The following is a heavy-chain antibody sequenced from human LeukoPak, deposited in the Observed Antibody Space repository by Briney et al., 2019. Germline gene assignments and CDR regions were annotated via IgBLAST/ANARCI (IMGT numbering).Heavy chain of an antibody. CDR1: GFTFSSAW. Sequence: GGSLRLSCAASGFTFSSAWMTWVRQAPGKGLEWVGHIKNKTNGGTTDYAAPVEGRFIISRDDSKNTLYLQMNSLRTEDTAVYYCARGFCSSTSCYQGPFDFWGQGTLVTVSS. J-gene: IGHJ4*02. CDR2: IKNKTNGGTT. D-gene: IGHD2-2*01. V-gene: IGHV3-15*01. CDR3: ARGFCSSTSCYQGPFDF.